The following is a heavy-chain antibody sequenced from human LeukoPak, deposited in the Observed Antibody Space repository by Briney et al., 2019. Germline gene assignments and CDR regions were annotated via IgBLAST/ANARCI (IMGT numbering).Heavy chain of an antibody. V-gene: IGHV1-2*06. CDR2: INPNSGGT. CDR3: ASGSGYVYYGMDV. CDR1: GYTFTGYY. Sequence: ASVKVSCKTSGYTFTGYYMHWVRQAPGQGLEWMGRINPNSGGTNYAQKFQGRVTMTRDTSISTAYMELSRLRSDDTAVYYCASGSGYVYYGMDVWGQGTTVTVSS. J-gene: IGHJ6*02. D-gene: IGHD3-22*01.